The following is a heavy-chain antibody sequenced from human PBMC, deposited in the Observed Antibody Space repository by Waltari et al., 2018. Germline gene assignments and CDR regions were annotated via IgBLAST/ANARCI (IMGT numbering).Heavy chain of an antibody. CDR3: ARSGGGTTTFGVAE. CDR1: GYPFTDFF. CDR2: INPKRGDT. J-gene: IGHJ4*02. Sequence: QVQLVQSGAEVKKSGASVKVSCRASGYPFTDFFFPWVRQAPGQGLEWMGRINPKRGDTSYAQRFQGRVTMTGDTSITTAYMELTGLRSDDTAIYYCARSGGGTTTFGVAEWGQGSLVTVSS. D-gene: IGHD3-3*01. V-gene: IGHV1-2*06.